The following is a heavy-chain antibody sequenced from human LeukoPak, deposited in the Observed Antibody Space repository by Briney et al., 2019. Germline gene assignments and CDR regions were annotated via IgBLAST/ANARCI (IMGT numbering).Heavy chain of an antibody. CDR3: ATKTTVTTLIYYYYMDV. V-gene: IGHV1-69*06. CDR1: GGTFSSYA. Sequence: ASVKVSCKASGGTFSSYAISWVRQAPGQGLEWMGGIIPIFGTANYAQKFQGRVTITADKSTSTAYMELSSLRSEDTAVYYCATKTTVTTLIYYYYMDVWGKGTTVTVSS. J-gene: IGHJ6*03. CDR2: IIPIFGTA. D-gene: IGHD4-17*01.